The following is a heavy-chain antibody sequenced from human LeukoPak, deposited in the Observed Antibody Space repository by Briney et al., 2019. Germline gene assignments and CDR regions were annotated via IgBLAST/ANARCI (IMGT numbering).Heavy chain of an antibody. J-gene: IGHJ6*03. Sequence: SETLSLTCTVSGGSISSYYWSWIRQPPGKGLEWIGYIYYSGSTDYNPSLKSRVTISVDTSKNQFSLKLSSVAAADTAVYYCARSVRGAMSGYYYYMDVWGKGTTVTVSS. CDR1: GGSISSYY. D-gene: IGHD3-10*01. CDR3: ARSVRGAMSGYYYYMDV. CDR2: IYYSGST. V-gene: IGHV4-59*08.